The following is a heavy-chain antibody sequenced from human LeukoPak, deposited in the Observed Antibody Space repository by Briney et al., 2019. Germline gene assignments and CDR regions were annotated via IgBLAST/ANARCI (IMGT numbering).Heavy chain of an antibody. Sequence: GGSLRLSCAASGFTFSSYAMSWVRQAPGKGLEWVSVISGSGTITYYADSVKGRFTISRDNSKNTLYLQMNSLRAEDTAVYYCAKDVVTMIVVVTTFDYWGQGTLVTVSS. V-gene: IGHV3-23*01. D-gene: IGHD3-22*01. CDR3: AKDVVTMIVVVTTFDY. CDR2: ISGSGTIT. CDR1: GFTFSSYA. J-gene: IGHJ4*02.